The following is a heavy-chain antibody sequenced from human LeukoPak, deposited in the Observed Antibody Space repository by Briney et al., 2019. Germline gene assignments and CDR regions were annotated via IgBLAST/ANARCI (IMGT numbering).Heavy chain of an antibody. V-gene: IGHV3-74*01. CDR3: AKDGYDSSGYYEYYFDY. D-gene: IGHD3-22*01. CDR1: GFTFSAFW. CDR2: INPDGTTT. Sequence: GGSLRLSCAASGFTFSAFWMHWVRYAPGKGLVWVSHINPDGTTTTYADSVKGRFTISRDNAKNTLYLQMNSLRAEDTALYYCAKDGYDSSGYYEYYFDYWGQGTLVTVSS. J-gene: IGHJ4*02.